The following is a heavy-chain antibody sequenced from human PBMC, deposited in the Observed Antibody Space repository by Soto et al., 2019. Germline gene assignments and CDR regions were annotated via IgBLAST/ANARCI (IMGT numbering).Heavy chain of an antibody. V-gene: IGHV1-69*02. CDR2: IIPILGIA. D-gene: IGHD2-21*01. Sequence: QVQLVQSGAEVKKPGSSVKVSCKASGGTFSSYTISWVRQAPGQGLEWMGRIIPILGIANYAQKFQGRVTITADKSTSTAYMVLSSLRSEDTAVYYCAKSLYCCGDCYLPGWFDPWGQGTLVTVPS. CDR3: AKSLYCCGDCYLPGWFDP. J-gene: IGHJ5*02. CDR1: GGTFSSYT.